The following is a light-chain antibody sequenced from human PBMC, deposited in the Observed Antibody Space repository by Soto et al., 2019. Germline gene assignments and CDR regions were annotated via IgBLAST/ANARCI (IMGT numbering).Light chain of an antibody. CDR3: HQYSTWGT. CDR1: QSISTW. J-gene: IGKJ1*01. CDR2: KAS. Sequence: DIQMTQSPSALSASVGDRVTITCRASQSISTWLAWYQQKPGKAPKLLIYKASSLESGVPSRFIGSGSGTEVTLTISSLQPDDFATYYCHQYSTWGTFGQGTKVEIK. V-gene: IGKV1-5*03.